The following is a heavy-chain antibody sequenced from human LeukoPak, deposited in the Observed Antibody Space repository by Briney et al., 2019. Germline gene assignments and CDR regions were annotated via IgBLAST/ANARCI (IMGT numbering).Heavy chain of an antibody. V-gene: IGHV4-34*01. J-gene: IGHJ6*03. CDR2: INHSGST. CDR3: ARTTMVRGTYYMDV. D-gene: IGHD3-10*01. Sequence: PGGSLRLSCAVYGGSFSGYYWSWIRQPPGKGLEWIGEINHSGSTNYNPSLKSRVTISVDTSKNQFSLKLSSVTAADTAVYYCARTTMVRGTYYMDVWGKGNTVTISS. CDR1: GGSFSGYY.